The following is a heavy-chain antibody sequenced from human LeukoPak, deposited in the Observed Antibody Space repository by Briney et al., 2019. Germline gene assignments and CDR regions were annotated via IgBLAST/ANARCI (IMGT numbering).Heavy chain of an antibody. CDR1: GGSFSGYY. D-gene: IGHD1-1*01. V-gene: IGHV4-34*01. CDR3: ARVTTGSTTLDS. J-gene: IGHJ5*01. Sequence: SETLSLTCVVYGGSFSGYYWSWIRQPPGKGLEWIGEINHSGSTNYNPSLKSRVTISVDTSTNQFSLKLSSVTAADTAVFYCARVTTGSTTLDSWGQGILVTVSS. CDR2: INHSGST.